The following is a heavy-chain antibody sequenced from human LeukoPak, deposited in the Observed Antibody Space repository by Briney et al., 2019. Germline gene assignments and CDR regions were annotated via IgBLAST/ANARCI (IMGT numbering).Heavy chain of an antibody. V-gene: IGHV3-30*04. Sequence: PARSLRLSCAASGFTFSSYAMHWVRQAPGKGLEWVAVISYDGSNKYYADSVKGRFTISRDNSKNTQYLQMNSLRAEDTAVYYCARDRSGYYDSSGYPDYWGQGTLVTVSS. D-gene: IGHD3-22*01. J-gene: IGHJ4*02. CDR2: ISYDGSNK. CDR1: GFTFSSYA. CDR3: ARDRSGYYDSSGYPDY.